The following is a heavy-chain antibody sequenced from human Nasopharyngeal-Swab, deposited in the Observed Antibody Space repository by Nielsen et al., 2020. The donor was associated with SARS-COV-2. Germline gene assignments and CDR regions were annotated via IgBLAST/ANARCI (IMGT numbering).Heavy chain of an antibody. J-gene: IGHJ6*02. V-gene: IGHV1-46*01. Sequence: WVRQAPGQGLEWMGIINPSGGSTSYAQKFQGRVTMTRDTSTSTVYMELSSLRSEDTAVYYCARDRVLMAVAGTIPAYYYYYGMDVWGQGTTVTVSS. CDR2: INPSGGST. CDR3: ARDRVLMAVAGTIPAYYYYYGMDV. D-gene: IGHD6-19*01.